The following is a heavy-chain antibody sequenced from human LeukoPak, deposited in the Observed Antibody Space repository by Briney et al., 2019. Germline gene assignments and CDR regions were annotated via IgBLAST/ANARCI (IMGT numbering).Heavy chain of an antibody. CDR2: IHPRRGDT. V-gene: IGHV1-2*02. CDR1: GYSFTNYG. J-gene: IGHJ4*02. D-gene: IGHD3-10*01. CDR3: ARDGDYGTGSYYRGCIGS. Sequence: ASVTVSFTASGYSFTNYGISWVRQAPGQGLEWMGWIHPRRGDTNYAQKFQGRVTMTRDTSINTAYLDLSSLRSDDTAVYYCARDGDYGTGSYYRGCIGSWGQGTPVTVSP.